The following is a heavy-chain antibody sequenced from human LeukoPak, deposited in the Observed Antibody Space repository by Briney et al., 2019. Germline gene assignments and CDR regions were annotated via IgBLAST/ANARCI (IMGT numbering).Heavy chain of an antibody. CDR3: AKRDGYSSGPFDY. CDR1: GFTFSSYG. V-gene: IGHV3-30*02. Sequence: GGSLRLSCAASGFTFSSYGMHWVRQAPGKGLEWVAFIQSDGSDQYYADSVKGRLSISRDNSKNTLYLQMNSLRTEDTAVYYCAKRDGYSSGPFDYWGQGTLVTVSS. J-gene: IGHJ4*02. CDR2: IQSDGSDQ. D-gene: IGHD5-24*01.